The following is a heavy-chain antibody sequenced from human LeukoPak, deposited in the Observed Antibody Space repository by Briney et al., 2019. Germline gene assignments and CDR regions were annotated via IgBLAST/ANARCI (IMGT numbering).Heavy chain of an antibody. V-gene: IGHV3-30-3*01. CDR1: GFTFSSYA. J-gene: IGHJ4*02. CDR2: ISYDGSNK. CDR3: ASRKDTPHLPDY. Sequence: GGSLRLSCAAPGFTFSSYAMHWVRQAPGKGLEWVAVISYDGSNKYYADSVKGRFTISRDNSKNTLYLQMNSLRAEDTAVYYCASRKDTPHLPDYWGQGTLVTVSS. D-gene: IGHD5-18*01.